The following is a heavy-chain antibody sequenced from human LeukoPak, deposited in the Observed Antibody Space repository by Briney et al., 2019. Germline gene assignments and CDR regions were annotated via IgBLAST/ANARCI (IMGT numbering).Heavy chain of an antibody. CDR3: ARASWQWFTNYFDQ. CDR1: GFTFSSYW. V-gene: IGHV3-20*04. D-gene: IGHD3-22*01. Sequence: PGGSLRLSCAASGFTFSSYWMSWVRQAPGKGLEWVSGINWNGGSTGYADSVKGRFTISRDNAKNSLYLQMNSLRAEDTALYYCARASWQWFTNYFDQWGQGTLVTVSS. CDR2: INWNGGST. J-gene: IGHJ4*02.